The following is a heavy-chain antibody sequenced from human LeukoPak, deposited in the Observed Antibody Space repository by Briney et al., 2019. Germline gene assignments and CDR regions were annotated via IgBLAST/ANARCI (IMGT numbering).Heavy chain of an antibody. D-gene: IGHD3-22*01. V-gene: IGHV1-46*01. CDR1: GYTFTNYF. CDR2: INPSGGST. Sequence: ASVKVSCKASGYTFTNYFLHWVRQAPGQGLEWMGIINPSGGSTSYTQKFQGRVTMTRDTSTSTVYMELSSLRSEDTAVYYCARDLKSSASLEDWGQGTLVTVSS. CDR3: ARDLKSSASLED. J-gene: IGHJ4*02.